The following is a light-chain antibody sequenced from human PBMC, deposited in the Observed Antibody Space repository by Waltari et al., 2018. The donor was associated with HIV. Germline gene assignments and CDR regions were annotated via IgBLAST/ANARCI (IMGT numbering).Light chain of an antibody. Sequence: SSELTQEPVVSVAVGQTVKITCRGDSLRSHYESWYQKKPGQAPVVVMYGKNNRPAEIPDRFSVSASGNTAALTITGAQAEDEGYYYCTSRDTSGDLYVFGTGTTVFV. CDR3: TSRDTSGDLYV. V-gene: IGLV3-19*01. CDR2: GKN. CDR1: SLRSHY. J-gene: IGLJ1*01.